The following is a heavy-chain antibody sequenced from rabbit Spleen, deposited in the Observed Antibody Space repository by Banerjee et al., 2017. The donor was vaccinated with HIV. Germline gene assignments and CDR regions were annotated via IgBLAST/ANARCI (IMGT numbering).Heavy chain of an antibody. CDR1: GFDFSSYG. D-gene: IGHD4-1*01. CDR2: IDPVFGIT. J-gene: IGHJ4*01. CDR3: VREVAAKFGL. Sequence: QELLEESGGGLVQPGGSLKLSCKDPGFDFSSYGVSWVRQAPGKGLEWIGYIDPVFGITYYANWVNGRFSISSHNAQNTLFLQLNSLTAADTATYFCVREVAAKFGLWGPGTLVT. V-gene: IGHV1S47*01.